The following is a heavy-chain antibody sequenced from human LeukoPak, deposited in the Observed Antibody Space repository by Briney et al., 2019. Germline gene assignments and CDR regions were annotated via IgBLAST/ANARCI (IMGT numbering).Heavy chain of an antibody. CDR1: GFTFDSFS. CDR2: ISTSSRHI. Sequence: GGSLRLSCAASGFTFDSFSMNWVRQAPGKGLEWVSSISTSSRHIYHADSVKGRFTISRDNAKNTLYLHMNSLRAEDTAVYYCVRDNPRQQGFAYWGQGTLVTVSS. V-gene: IGHV3-21*04. J-gene: IGHJ4*02. D-gene: IGHD6-13*01. CDR3: VRDNPRQQGFAY.